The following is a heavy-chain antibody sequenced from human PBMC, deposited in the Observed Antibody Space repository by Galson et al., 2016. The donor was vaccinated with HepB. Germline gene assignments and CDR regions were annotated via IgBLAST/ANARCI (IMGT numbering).Heavy chain of an antibody. CDR2: VHPEDGET. D-gene: IGHD1-26*01. CDR1: GYTFTGYY. Sequence: SCKVSGYTFTGYYIHWVQQAPGKGLEWMGLVHPEDGETIYAQKFQGGVTITADTSRDTAYMELSSLRSEDTAVYYCATVSRSGTSSDYWGQGTLVTVSS. J-gene: IGHJ4*02. V-gene: IGHV1-69-2*01. CDR3: ATVSRSGTSSDY.